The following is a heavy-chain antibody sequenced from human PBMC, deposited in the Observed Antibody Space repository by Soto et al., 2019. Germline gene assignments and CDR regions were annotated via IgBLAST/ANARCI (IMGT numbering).Heavy chain of an antibody. Sequence: QVQLVQSGAEVRKPGSSVRVSCKASGGSFNRHTISWVRQAPGQGLEWMGGILPIFGTANHAQKFQGRVTITAEEATSTVYMELSSLRSDDTAIYYCARGWGYDSTDYYYAYWGQGTLVIVSS. V-gene: IGHV1-69*01. CDR3: ARGWGYDSTDYYYAY. CDR2: ILPIFGTA. J-gene: IGHJ4*02. CDR1: GGSFNRHT. D-gene: IGHD3-22*01.